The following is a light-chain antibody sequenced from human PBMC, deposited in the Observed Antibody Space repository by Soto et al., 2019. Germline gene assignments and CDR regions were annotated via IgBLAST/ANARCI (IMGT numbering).Light chain of an antibody. V-gene: IGLV2-14*01. CDR2: DVS. Sequence: QSVLTQPASVSGSPGQSIAISCTGTSSDVGGYDYVSWYQQHPGKAPKLMISDVSNRPSGVSNRFSGSKSGNTASLTISGLQAEDEADYYCGSYTLSSSHALGTGDQVPVL. CDR1: SSDVGGYDY. CDR3: GSYTLSSSHA. J-gene: IGLJ1*01.